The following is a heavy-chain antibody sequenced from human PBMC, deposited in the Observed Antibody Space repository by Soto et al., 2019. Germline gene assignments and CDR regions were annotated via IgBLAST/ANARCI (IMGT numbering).Heavy chain of an antibody. CDR1: GFTFSSYW. CDR2: INSDGSST. V-gene: IGHV3-74*01. Sequence: GGSLRLSCAASGFTFSSYWMHWVRQAPGKGLVWVSHINSDGSSTSYADSVKGRFTISRDNAKNTLYLQMNRLRAEDTDVYYYARAHYDFWSGYYSVWFDPWGQGTLVTVSS. D-gene: IGHD3-3*01. J-gene: IGHJ5*02. CDR3: ARAHYDFWSGYYSVWFDP.